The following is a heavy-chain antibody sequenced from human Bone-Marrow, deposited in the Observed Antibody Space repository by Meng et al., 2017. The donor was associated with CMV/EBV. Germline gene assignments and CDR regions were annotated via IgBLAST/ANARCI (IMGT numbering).Heavy chain of an antibody. CDR2: IYYSGST. D-gene: IGHD3-3*01. CDR3: ARGNVLRFFSPAPDAFDI. CDR1: GGSISSYY. Sequence: SETLSLTCTVSGGSISSYYWSWIRQPPGKGLEWIGYIYYSGSTNYNPSLKSRVTISVDTSKNQFSLKLSSVTAADTAVYYCARGNVLRFFSPAPDAFDIWGQRTMVTVSS. J-gene: IGHJ3*02. V-gene: IGHV4-59*01.